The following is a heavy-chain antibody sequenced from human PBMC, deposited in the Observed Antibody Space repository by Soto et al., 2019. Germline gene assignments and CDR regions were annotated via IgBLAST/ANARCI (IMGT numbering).Heavy chain of an antibody. CDR1: GFTFRSYW. D-gene: IGHD2-21*02. CDR3: VRDGAGDDTIDH. Sequence: GGSLRLSCAASGFTFRSYWMHWVRQAPGKGLVWVARINSDGSGTSYPDSVKGRFTISRDNGKNTLYLQMNSLRAEDTAVYYCVRDGAGDDTIDHWGQSTLVTVSS. V-gene: IGHV3-74*01. CDR2: INSDGSGT. J-gene: IGHJ4*02.